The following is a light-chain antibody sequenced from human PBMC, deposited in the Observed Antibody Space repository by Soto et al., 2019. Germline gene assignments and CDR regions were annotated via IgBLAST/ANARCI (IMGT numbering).Light chain of an antibody. CDR3: QQYGSSPRT. V-gene: IGKV3-20*01. CDR1: QSVSSY. J-gene: IGKJ1*01. Sequence: EIVLTQSPGTLSLSPGERATRSCRASQSVSSYLAWYQQKPGQAPRLLIYGASSRATGIPDRFSGSGSGTDFTPTISTLEPEDFAMYYCQQYGSSPRTFGQGIKVEIQ. CDR2: GAS.